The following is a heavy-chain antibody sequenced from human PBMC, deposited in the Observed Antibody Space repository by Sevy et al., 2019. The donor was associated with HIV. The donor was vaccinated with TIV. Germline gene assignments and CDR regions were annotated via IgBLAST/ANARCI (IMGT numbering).Heavy chain of an antibody. CDR2: ISWNSGSI. Sequence: GGSLRLSCAASGFTFDDYAMHWVRQAPGKGLEWVSGISWNSGSIGYADSVKGRFTISRDNAKNSLYLQMNSRRAEDTALYYCAKDIMGGYSSSWFNYWGQGTLVTVSS. J-gene: IGHJ4*02. V-gene: IGHV3-9*01. D-gene: IGHD6-13*01. CDR3: AKDIMGGYSSSWFNY. CDR1: GFTFDDYA.